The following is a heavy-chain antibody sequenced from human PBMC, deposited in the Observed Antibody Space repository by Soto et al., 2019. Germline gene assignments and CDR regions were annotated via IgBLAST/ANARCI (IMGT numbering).Heavy chain of an antibody. CDR2: ISAYNGNT. D-gene: IGHD3-9*01. CDR1: GYTFTSYG. Sequence: ASVKVSCKASGYTFTSYGISWVRQAPGQGLEWMGWISAYNGNTNYAQKLQGRVTMTTDTSTSTAYMELRSLRSDDTAVYYRARTNYDILTGYPPIYFDYWGQGTLVTVSS. J-gene: IGHJ4*02. CDR3: ARTNYDILTGYPPIYFDY. V-gene: IGHV1-18*01.